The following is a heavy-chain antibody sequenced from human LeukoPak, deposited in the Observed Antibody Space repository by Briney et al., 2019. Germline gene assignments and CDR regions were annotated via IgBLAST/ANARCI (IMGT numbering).Heavy chain of an antibody. D-gene: IGHD4-17*01. J-gene: IGHJ4*02. CDR1: GFTFSSYG. Sequence: GGSLRLSCAASGFTFSSYGMHWVRQAPGKGLEWVAFIRYDGSNKYYADSVKGRFTISRDNSKNTLYLQMNSVRAEDTAVYYCAKIYHVDYRSDCWGQGTLVTVSS. V-gene: IGHV3-30*02. CDR3: AKIYHVDYRSDC. CDR2: IRYDGSNK.